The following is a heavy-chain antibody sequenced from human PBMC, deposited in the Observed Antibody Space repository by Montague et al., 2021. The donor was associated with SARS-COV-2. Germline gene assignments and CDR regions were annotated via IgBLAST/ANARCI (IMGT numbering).Heavy chain of an antibody. Sequence: SETLSLTCTVSGDSISYFYWSWIRQPAGKGLEWIGRVSASGSTNYNPSLGSRVTMSVDTSKKQFSLRLSPVTAADTAVYYCARDVVAAPGTFDYWGQGTLVTVSS. J-gene: IGHJ4*02. CDR3: ARDVVAAPGTFDY. CDR1: GDSISYFY. V-gene: IGHV4-4*07. D-gene: IGHD6-13*01. CDR2: VSASGST.